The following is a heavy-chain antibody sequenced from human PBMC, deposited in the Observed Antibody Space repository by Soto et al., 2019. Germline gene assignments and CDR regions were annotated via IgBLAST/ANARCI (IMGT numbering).Heavy chain of an antibody. CDR2: INHSGST. CDR1: GGSFSGYY. CDR3: ARGPGSSSWYSYYYGMDV. V-gene: IGHV4-34*01. Sequence: SETLSLTCAVYGGSFSGYYWSWIRQPPGKGLEWIGEINHSGSTNYKPSLKSRVTISVDTSKNQFSLKLSSVTAADTAVYYCARGPGSSSWYSYYYGMDVWGQGTTVTVSS. D-gene: IGHD6-13*01. J-gene: IGHJ6*02.